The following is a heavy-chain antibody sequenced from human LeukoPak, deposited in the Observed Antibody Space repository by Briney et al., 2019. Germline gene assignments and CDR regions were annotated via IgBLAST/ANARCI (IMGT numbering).Heavy chain of an antibody. Sequence: SVKVSCKASGYTFTSYGISWVRQAPGQGLEWMGGIIPIFGTANYAQKFQGRVTITADESTSTAYMELSSLRSEDTAVYYCARVNCGGDCYSDRGAFDIWGQGTMVTVSS. D-gene: IGHD2-21*02. CDR3: ARVNCGGDCYSDRGAFDI. CDR1: GYTFTSYG. V-gene: IGHV1-69*13. J-gene: IGHJ3*02. CDR2: IIPIFGTA.